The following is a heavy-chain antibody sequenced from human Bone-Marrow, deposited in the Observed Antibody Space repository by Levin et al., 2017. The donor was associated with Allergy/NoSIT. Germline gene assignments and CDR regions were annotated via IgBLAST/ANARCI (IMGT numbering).Heavy chain of an antibody. Sequence: SETLSLTCTVSGGSISSSSYYWGWIRQPPGKGLEWIGSIYYSGSTYYNPSLKSRVTISVDTSKNQFSLKLSSVTAADTAVYYCARGYSYAQDAFDIWGQGTMVTVSS. CDR1: GGSISSSSYY. CDR3: ARGYSYAQDAFDI. D-gene: IGHD5-18*01. V-gene: IGHV4-39*07. J-gene: IGHJ3*02. CDR2: IYYSGST.